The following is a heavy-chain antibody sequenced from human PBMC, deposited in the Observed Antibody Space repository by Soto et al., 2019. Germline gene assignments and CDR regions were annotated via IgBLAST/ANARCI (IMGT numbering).Heavy chain of an antibody. J-gene: IGHJ5*02. CDR2: MIHNSGNT. CDR1: GYTFTSYD. V-gene: IGHV1-8*01. CDR3: ARGNGGSYDWFAP. D-gene: IGHD1-26*01. Sequence: QVQLVQSGAEVKKPGASVKVSCKASGYTFTSYDINWVRQATGQGREWMGWMIHNSGNTGYAQTFQGTLTMTRNTSISTAYMELRSLRSEDTAVYYCARGNGGSYDWFAPWGQGTLVTVSS.